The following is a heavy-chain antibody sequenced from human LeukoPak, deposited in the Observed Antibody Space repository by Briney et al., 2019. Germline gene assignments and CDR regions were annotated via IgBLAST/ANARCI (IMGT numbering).Heavy chain of an antibody. Sequence: PGGSLRLSCTASGFIASSNYMSWVRQAPGKGLEWVGRIKSKRDGETTDYAALVKSRFSISRDDSKNTVYLRMNSLRTEDTAVYYCTSLVGSPTYWGQGTLVAVSS. CDR3: TSLVGSPTY. CDR2: IKSKRDGETT. CDR1: GFIASSNY. V-gene: IGHV3-15*01. J-gene: IGHJ4*02. D-gene: IGHD4-23*01.